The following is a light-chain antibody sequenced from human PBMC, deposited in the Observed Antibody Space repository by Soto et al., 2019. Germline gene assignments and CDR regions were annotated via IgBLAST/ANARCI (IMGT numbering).Light chain of an antibody. CDR2: DAS. J-gene: IGKJ5*01. Sequence: AIQLTQSPSSLSASVGDRVTITCRASQGIGSALAWYQQKPGNPPNLLIYDASSLETEVPSRFSASGSGTDFTLTISSLQAADFATYCCQQFSSYPPITFGQGTRLEIK. V-gene: IGKV1-13*02. CDR1: QGIGSA. CDR3: QQFSSYPPIT.